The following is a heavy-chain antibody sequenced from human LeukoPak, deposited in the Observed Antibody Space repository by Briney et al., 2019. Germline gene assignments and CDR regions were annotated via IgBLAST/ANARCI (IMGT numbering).Heavy chain of an antibody. D-gene: IGHD3-3*01. J-gene: IGHJ6*03. CDR3: ARERLLSITIFGVVTRKPYYYHMDV. V-gene: IGHV4-34*01. Sequence: SETLSLTCAVYGGSFSGYYWSWIRQPPGKGLEWIGEINHSGSTNYNPSLKSRVTISVDTSKNQFSLKLSSVTAADTAVYYCARERLLSITIFGVVTRKPYYYHMDVWGKGTTVTVSS. CDR1: GGSFSGYY. CDR2: INHSGST.